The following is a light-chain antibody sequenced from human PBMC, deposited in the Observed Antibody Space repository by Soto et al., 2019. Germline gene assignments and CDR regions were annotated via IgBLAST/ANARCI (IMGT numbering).Light chain of an antibody. J-gene: IGKJ5*01. CDR3: QQLDSYPIT. Sequence: DIQMTQSPSTLSASVGDRVTITCRASQSISSWLAWYQQKPGKAPKFLIYDASSLESGVPSRFSGSGSGTEFTFTISSLQPDDFASYYCQQLDSYPITFGQGTRLEIK. V-gene: IGKV1-5*01. CDR1: QSISSW. CDR2: DAS.